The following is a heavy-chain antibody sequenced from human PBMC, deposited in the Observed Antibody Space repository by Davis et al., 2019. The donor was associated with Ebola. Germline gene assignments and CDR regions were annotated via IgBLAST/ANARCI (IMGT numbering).Heavy chain of an antibody. V-gene: IGHV3-21*01. CDR3: ARDDYYYDSSGYYVYFQH. Sequence: GESLKISCAASGFTFSSYSMNWVRQAPGKGLEWVSSISSSSSYIYYADSVKGRFTISRDNAKNSLYLQMNSLRAEDTAVYYCARDDYYYDSSGYYVYFQHWGQGTLVTVSS. CDR2: ISSSSSYI. CDR1: GFTFSSYS. J-gene: IGHJ1*01. D-gene: IGHD3-22*01.